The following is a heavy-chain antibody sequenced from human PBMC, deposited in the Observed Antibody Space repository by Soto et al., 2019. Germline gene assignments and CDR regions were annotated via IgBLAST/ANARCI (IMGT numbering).Heavy chain of an antibody. CDR2: ISNYNGNT. CDR1: GYTFTAYG. V-gene: IGHV1-18*01. CDR3: TRTHGELRGSGSNEY. Sequence: QVQLVQSGTEMKKPGASVKVSCKASGYTFTAYGINWVRQAPGQGLEWMGWISNYNGNTNYAQRFQGRVTMTTDTSTPTAYMELRSLRSDDTAVYYCTRTHGELRGSGSNEYWGQGTLVTVSS. J-gene: IGHJ4*02. D-gene: IGHD3-10*01.